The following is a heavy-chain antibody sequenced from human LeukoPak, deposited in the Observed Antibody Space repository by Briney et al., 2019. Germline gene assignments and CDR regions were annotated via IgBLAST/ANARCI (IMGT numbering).Heavy chain of an antibody. J-gene: IGHJ4*02. Sequence: GGSLRLSCTAAALSFGVYGMGWFRRAPGKWLEWVGQIRREAYGGTTEYATSIKGRFTISRDDSKSIAYLQMNSLRSEDTAVYYCTRDDNWGKENFYYWGQGTLVSVSS. CDR1: ALSFGVYG. D-gene: IGHD7-27*01. CDR2: IRREAYGGTT. CDR3: TRDDNWGKENFYY. V-gene: IGHV3-49*03.